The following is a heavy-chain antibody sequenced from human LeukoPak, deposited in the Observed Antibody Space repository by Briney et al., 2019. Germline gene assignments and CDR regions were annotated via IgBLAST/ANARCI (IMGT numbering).Heavy chain of an antibody. D-gene: IGHD3-22*01. Sequence: SVKVSCKASGGTFSSYTISWVRQAPGQGLEWMGRIIPILGIANYAQKFQGRVTITADKSTSTAYMELSSLRSEDTAVYYCAREAPTYYYDSSGYYSVYWGQGTLVTVSS. CDR1: GGTFSSYT. CDR3: AREAPTYYYDSSGYYSVY. J-gene: IGHJ4*02. V-gene: IGHV1-69*04. CDR2: IIPILGIA.